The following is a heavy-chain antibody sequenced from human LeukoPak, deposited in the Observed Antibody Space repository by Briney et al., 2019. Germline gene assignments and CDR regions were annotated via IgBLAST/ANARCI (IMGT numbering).Heavy chain of an antibody. CDR1: GFTFSSFT. CDR2: ISPTGIST. V-gene: IGHV3-21*01. CDR3: GRDYLGESGAGGP. J-gene: IGHJ5*02. D-gene: IGHD3-10*01. Sequence: GGSLRLSCAASGFTFSSFTMNWVRQAPGKGLEWASSISPTGISTWHADSVKGRFTISRDNAKNSVHLQMTNLRVDDTAVYYCGRDYLGESGAGGPWGQGILVTVS.